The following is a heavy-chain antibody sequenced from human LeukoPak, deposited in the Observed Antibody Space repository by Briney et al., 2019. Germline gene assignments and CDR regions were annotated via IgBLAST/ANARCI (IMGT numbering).Heavy chain of an antibody. V-gene: IGHV4-59*12. D-gene: IGHD3-9*01. CDR3: ARDAPYYDILTGYYFYFDY. J-gene: IGHJ4*02. Sequence: SETLSLTCTVSGGSISSFFWNWIRQPPGKGLEWIGYIHYTGSTNYNPSLKSRVTISVDTSKNQFSLKLSSVTAADTAVYYCARDAPYYDILTGYYFYFDYWGQGTLVTVSS. CDR1: GGSISSFF. CDR2: IHYTGST.